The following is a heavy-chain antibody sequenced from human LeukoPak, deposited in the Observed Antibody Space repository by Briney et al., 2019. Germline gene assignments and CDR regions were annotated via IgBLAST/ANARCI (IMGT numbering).Heavy chain of an antibody. V-gene: IGHV3-30*03. CDR1: GFTFSSYG. J-gene: IGHJ4*02. D-gene: IGHD1-1*01. CDR3: ARETGTTFDY. Sequence: PGGSLRLSCAASGFTFSSYGMYWVRQAPGKGLEWVAVISYDGSNKYYADSVKGRFTISRDNSKNTLYLQMNSLRAEDTAVYYCARETGTTFDYWGQGTLVTVSS. CDR2: ISYDGSNK.